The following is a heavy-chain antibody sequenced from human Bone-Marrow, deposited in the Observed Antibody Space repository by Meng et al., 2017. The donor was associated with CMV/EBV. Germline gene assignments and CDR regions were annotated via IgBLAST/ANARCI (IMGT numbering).Heavy chain of an antibody. J-gene: IGHJ4*02. CDR3: AKLSGSGTTSSGYHYAFDS. D-gene: IGHD3-22*01. V-gene: IGHV4-30-4*08. CDR1: GDSINSGDYY. CDR2: IYYSGST. Sequence: QGQRQESGPGLVKPSQTLSLTGSVSGDSINSGDYYWSWIRQPPGKGLEWIGYIYYSGSTYYNPSLESRLTISVDTSKNQFSLNLSSVTAADTAVYFCAKLSGSGTTSSGYHYAFDSWGQGTLVTVSS.